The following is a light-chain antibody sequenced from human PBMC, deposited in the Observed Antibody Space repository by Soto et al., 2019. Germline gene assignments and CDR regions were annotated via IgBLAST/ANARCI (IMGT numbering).Light chain of an antibody. CDR3: QQYYTCPWT. CDR2: AAS. CDR1: QDISTY. V-gene: IGKV1-8*01. Sequence: AIRMTQSPSSLSASTGDRVTITCRASQDISTYLVWYQQKPGKAPKVLIHAASTMQGGVSSRFSGSGSGTDFTLTINSLESEDFATYYCQQYYTCPWTFGQGTKVE. J-gene: IGKJ1*01.